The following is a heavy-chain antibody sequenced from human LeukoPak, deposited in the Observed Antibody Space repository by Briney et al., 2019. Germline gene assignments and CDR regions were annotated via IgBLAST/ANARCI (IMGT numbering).Heavy chain of an antibody. Sequence: SETLSLTCIVSGGSISSHYWSWIRQPPGKGLEWIGYIYYSGSTNYNPSLKSRVTISVDTSKNQFSLKLSSVTAADTAVYYCARETRVPYSSSSPFDYWGQGTLVTVSS. CDR2: IYYSGST. D-gene: IGHD6-6*01. CDR3: ARETRVPYSSSSPFDY. V-gene: IGHV4-59*11. CDR1: GGSISSHY. J-gene: IGHJ4*02.